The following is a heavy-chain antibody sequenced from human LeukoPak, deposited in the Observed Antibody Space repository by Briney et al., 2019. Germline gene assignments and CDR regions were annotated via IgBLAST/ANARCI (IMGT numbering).Heavy chain of an antibody. CDR3: TRGGSADPFEH. J-gene: IGHJ4*02. CDR2: VRFRGKT. Sequence: QTLSLTCTVSGDSITNDDYYWTWIRQSAERGLEWIGRVRFRGKTTYNPSLKSRVTMSLDTSKNQFSLKLNSVTAADTAVYYCTRGGSADPFEHWGQGTLVTVSS. V-gene: IGHV4-61*02. D-gene: IGHD1-26*01. CDR1: GDSITNDDYY.